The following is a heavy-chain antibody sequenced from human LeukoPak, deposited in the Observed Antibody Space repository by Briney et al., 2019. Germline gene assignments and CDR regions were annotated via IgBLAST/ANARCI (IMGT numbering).Heavy chain of an antibody. CDR3: ARDSYDILTGYYVGYYYYMDV. CDR2: ISAYNGNT. Sequence: PAASVKVSCKASGYTFTSYGISWVRQAPGQGLEWMGWISAYNGNTNYAQKLQGRVTMTTDTSTSTAYMELRSLRSDDTAVYYCARDSYDILTGYYVGYYYYMDVWGKGTTVTVSS. V-gene: IGHV1-18*01. D-gene: IGHD3-9*01. J-gene: IGHJ6*03. CDR1: GYTFTSYG.